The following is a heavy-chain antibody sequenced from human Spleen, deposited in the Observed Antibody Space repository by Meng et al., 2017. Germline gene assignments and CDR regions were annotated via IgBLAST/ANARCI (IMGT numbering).Heavy chain of an antibody. V-gene: IGHV3-23*01. D-gene: IGHD4/OR15-4a*01. CDR3: AKEGYGVYVFYYYAMDV. CDR2: IGGSGGIT. CDR1: GFTFSTYA. J-gene: IGHJ6*02. Sequence: GESLKISCAASGFTFSTYAMSWVRQAPGTGPEWVSSIGGSGGITYYADSVEGRFTISRDNSRNTLYLQINSLRAEDTAVYYCAKEGYGVYVFYYYAMDVWGQGTTVTVSS.